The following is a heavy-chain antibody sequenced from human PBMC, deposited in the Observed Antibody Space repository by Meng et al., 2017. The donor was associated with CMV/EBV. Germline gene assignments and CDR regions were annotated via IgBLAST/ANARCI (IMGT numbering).Heavy chain of an antibody. J-gene: IGHJ4*02. CDR3: ARGAHCSSTSCYNI. V-gene: IGHV4-34*01. CDR2: INHSGST. D-gene: IGHD2-2*01. CDR1: GGSFSGYY. Sequence: GSLRLSCAVYGGSFSGYYWSWIRQPPGKGLEWIGEINHSGSTNYNPSLKSRVTISVDTSKNQFSLKLGSVTAADTAVYYCARGAHCSSTSCYNIWGQGTLVTVSS.